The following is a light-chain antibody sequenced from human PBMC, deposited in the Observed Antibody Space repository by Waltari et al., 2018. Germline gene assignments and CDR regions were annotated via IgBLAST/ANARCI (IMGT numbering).Light chain of an antibody. J-gene: IGKJ5*01. Sequence: DIPMTQSPSSLSASVGDRVTITCQASQDIHNYLNCYQKKPGKAPKLLIYDASNLETGVPSRFSVSVSGTDFTCTISSLQPEDIATYYCQQYDNLPVTFGQGTRLEIK. CDR3: QQYDNLPVT. CDR1: QDIHNY. CDR2: DAS. V-gene: IGKV1-33*01.